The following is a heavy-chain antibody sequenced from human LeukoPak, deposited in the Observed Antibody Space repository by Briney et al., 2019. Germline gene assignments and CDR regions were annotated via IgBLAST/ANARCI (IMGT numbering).Heavy chain of an antibody. J-gene: IGHJ4*02. CDR2: VYFSGIT. Sequence: PSETLSLTCYVSGGSISSSGHYWGWVRQPPGKGPEWIGSVYFSGITSYNPSLRSRATISLDTSKNQFSPNLTSVTASDTALYYCARMRREQWVASLNYFDYWGQGTQVTVSS. CDR3: ARMRREQWVASLNYFDY. D-gene: IGHD6-19*01. V-gene: IGHV4-39*01. CDR1: GGSISSSGHY.